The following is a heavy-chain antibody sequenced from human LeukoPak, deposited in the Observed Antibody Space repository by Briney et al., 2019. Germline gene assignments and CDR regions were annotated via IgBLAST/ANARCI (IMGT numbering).Heavy chain of an antibody. CDR2: MNPNSGNT. CDR1: GYTFTSYD. CDR3: ARVGGSGSYRRDY. V-gene: IGHV1-8*01. D-gene: IGHD3-10*01. Sequence: VASVKVSCKASGYTFTSYDINWVRQATGRGLELMGWMNPNSGNTGYAQKFQGRGTMTRNTSISTAYMELSILRSEDTAVYYCARVGGSGSYRRDYWGQGTLVTVSS. J-gene: IGHJ4*02.